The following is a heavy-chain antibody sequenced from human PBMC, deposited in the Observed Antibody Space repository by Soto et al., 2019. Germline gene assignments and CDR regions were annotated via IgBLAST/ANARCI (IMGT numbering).Heavy chain of an antibody. CDR2: ISGSGGST. CDR1: GFTFSSYA. J-gene: IGHJ4*02. D-gene: IGHD3-22*01. V-gene: IGHV3-23*01. CDR3: AKVRPAYDSSGLDY. Sequence: GGSLRLSCAASGFTFSSYAMSWVRQAPGKGLEWVSAISGSGGSTYYADSVKGRFTIPRDNSKNTLYLQMNSLRAEDTAVYYCAKVRPAYDSSGLDYWGQGTLVTVYS.